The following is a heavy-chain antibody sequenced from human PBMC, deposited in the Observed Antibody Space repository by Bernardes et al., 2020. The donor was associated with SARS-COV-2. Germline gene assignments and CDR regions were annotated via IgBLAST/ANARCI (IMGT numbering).Heavy chain of an antibody. V-gene: IGHV5-51*01. CDR1: GYSFTSYW. CDR2: IYPGDSDT. Sequence: GESLKITCKGSGYSFTSYWIGWVRKMPGKGLEWMGIIYPGDSDTRYSPSFQGQVTISADKSISTAYLQWSSLKASDTAMYYCARHSGVSSGWSILQLGYWGQGTLVTVSS. J-gene: IGHJ4*02. CDR3: ARHSGVSSGWSILQLGY. D-gene: IGHD6-19*01.